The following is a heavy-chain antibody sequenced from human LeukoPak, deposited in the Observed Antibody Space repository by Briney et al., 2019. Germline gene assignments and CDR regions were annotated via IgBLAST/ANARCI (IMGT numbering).Heavy chain of an antibody. CDR3: ARESGYVGYYYYMDV. CDR2: IKQDGSEK. Sequence: GGSLRLSCAASGCTFSSDWMSWVRQAPGKGLEWVANIKQDGSEKYYVDSVKGRFTISRDNAKNSLYLQMNSLRAEDTAVYYCARESGYVGYYYYMDVWGKGTTVTVSS. D-gene: IGHD5-12*01. J-gene: IGHJ6*03. CDR1: GCTFSSDW. V-gene: IGHV3-7*01.